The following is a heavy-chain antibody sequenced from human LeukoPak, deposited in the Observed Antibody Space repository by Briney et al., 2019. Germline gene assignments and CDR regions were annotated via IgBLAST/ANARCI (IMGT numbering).Heavy chain of an antibody. V-gene: IGHV3-23*01. CDR2: ISGSGGST. J-gene: IGHJ4*02. Sequence: PGASLRLSCAASGFTFSSYAMSWVRQAPGKGLEWVSAISGSGGSTYYADSVKGRFTISRDNSKNTLYLQMNSLRAEDTAVYYCAKDYYGSGSYFDYWGQGTLVTVSS. CDR3: AKDYYGSGSYFDY. CDR1: GFTFSSYA. D-gene: IGHD3-10*01.